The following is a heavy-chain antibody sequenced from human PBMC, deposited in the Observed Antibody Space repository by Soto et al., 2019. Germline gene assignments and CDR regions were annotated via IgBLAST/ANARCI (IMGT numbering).Heavy chain of an antibody. CDR1: GGSISSSSYY. CDR2: IYYSGST. J-gene: IGHJ4*02. CDR3: AVPFDGEDY. D-gene: IGHD3-10*01. V-gene: IGHV4-39*01. Sequence: LSLTCTVSGGSISSSSYYWGWIRQPPGKGLEWIGSIYYSGSTYYNPSLKSRVTISVDTSKNQFSLKLSSVTAADTAVYYCAVPFDGEDYWGQGTLVTVSS.